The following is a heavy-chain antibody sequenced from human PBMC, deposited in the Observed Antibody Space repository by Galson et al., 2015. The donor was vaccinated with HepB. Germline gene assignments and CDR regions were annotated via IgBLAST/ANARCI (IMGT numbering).Heavy chain of an antibody. CDR3: VEDRNPQCGGDCYIFDQ. CDR2: ISTKGDST. D-gene: IGHD2-21*02. CDR1: GFTFSNYA. J-gene: IGHJ4*02. V-gene: IGHV3-64D*06. Sequence: SLRLSCAASGFTFSNYAMHWVRQAPGKGLQYVSAISTKGDSTNYADSVKGRFTISRDNSKNTLYLQMSSLRTEDTALYYCVEDRNPQCGGDCYIFDQWGRGTLVTVSS.